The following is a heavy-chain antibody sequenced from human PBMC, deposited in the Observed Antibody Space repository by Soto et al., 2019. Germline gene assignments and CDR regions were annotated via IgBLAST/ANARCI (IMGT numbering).Heavy chain of an antibody. CDR3: AREPLCGGKCYDNHCDL. J-gene: IGHJ5*02. D-gene: IGHD2-15*01. Sequence: QVQLVQSGAEVKKPGASVKISFKASGYAFTYYPIHWVRQAPGQSLEWVGWINIGNGNTEYSQKFQGRVTITTDTSASTAYMKLRSLTSEDTALYYCAREPLCGGKCYDNHCDLWGQGTRVPVSS. CDR2: INIGNGNT. V-gene: IGHV1-3*04. CDR1: GYAFTYYP.